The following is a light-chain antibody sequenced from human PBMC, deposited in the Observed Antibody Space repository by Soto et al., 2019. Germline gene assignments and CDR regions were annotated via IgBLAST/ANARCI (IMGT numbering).Light chain of an antibody. CDR3: QQRSNWPPRFT. Sequence: EIVLTQSPATLSLSPGERATLSCRASQSVSYYLAWYQQKPGQAPRLLIYDASNRATGIPARFSGSGSGTDFTLTISSLEPEDFAVYYCQQRSNWPPRFTYGPGTKVHIK. CDR1: QSVSYY. J-gene: IGKJ3*01. V-gene: IGKV3-11*01. CDR2: DAS.